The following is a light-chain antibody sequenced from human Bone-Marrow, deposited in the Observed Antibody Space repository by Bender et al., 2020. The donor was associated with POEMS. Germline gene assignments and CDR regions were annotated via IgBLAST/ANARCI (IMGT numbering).Light chain of an antibody. J-gene: IGLJ1*01. V-gene: IGLV2-23*02. CDR2: EVN. CDR1: SSDVGGYNY. CDR3: CSYAGGSTYV. Sequence: QSALSQPASVSGSPGQSITFSCTGTSSDVGGYNYVSWYQQHPGRAPKLIIYEVNNRPSGVSDRFSGSKSGNTASLTISGLQAEDEADYFCCSYAGGSTYVFGIGTKVTVL.